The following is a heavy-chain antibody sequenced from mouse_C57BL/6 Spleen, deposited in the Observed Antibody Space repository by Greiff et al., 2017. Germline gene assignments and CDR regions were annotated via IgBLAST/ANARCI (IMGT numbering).Heavy chain of an antibody. CDR2: ISSGGDYI. J-gene: IGHJ4*01. Sequence: EVTLVVSGEGLVKPGGSLKLSCAASGFTFSSYAMSWVRQTPEKRLEWVAYISSGGDYIYYADTVKGRFTIPRDNARNTLYLQMSSLKSEDTAMYYCTREGKTAQATGYAMDYWGQGTSVTVSS. D-gene: IGHD3-2*02. CDR1: GFTFSSYA. V-gene: IGHV5-9-1*02. CDR3: TREGKTAQATGYAMDY.